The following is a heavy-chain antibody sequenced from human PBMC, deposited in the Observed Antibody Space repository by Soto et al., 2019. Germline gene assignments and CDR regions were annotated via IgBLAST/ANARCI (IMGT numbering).Heavy chain of an antibody. CDR3: ARDKSGPAYSGYDYFDYYYGMDV. Sequence: SQTLSLTCAISGDSVSSNSAAWNWIRQSPSRGLEWLGRTYYRSKWYNDYAVSVKSRITINPDTSKNQFSLQLNSVTPEDTAVYYCARDKSGPAYSGYDYFDYYYGMDVWGQGTTLTVSS. D-gene: IGHD5-12*01. J-gene: IGHJ6*02. V-gene: IGHV6-1*01. CDR2: TYYRSKWYN. CDR1: GDSVSSNSAA.